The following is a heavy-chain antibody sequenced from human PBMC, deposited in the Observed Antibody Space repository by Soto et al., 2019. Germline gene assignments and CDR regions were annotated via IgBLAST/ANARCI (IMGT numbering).Heavy chain of an antibody. CDR2: IWYDGSNK. V-gene: IGHV3-33*01. J-gene: IGHJ6*02. Sequence: GGSLRLSCAASGFTFSSYGMHWVRQAPGKGLEWVAVIWYDGSNKYYADSVKGRFTISRENSKNTLYLQMNSLRAEDTAVYYCARDWLTYYYGSGSSRGHYYYGMDVWGQGTTVTVSS. CDR1: GFTFSSYG. CDR3: ARDWLTYYYGSGSSRGHYYYGMDV. D-gene: IGHD3-10*01.